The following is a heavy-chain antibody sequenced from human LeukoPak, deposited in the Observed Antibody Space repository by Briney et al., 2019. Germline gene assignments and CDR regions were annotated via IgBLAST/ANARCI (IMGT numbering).Heavy chain of an antibody. Sequence: ASVKVSCKASGYTFTSYGIRWVRQAPGQGLEWMGWISAYNGNTNYAQKLQGRVTMTTDTSTSTAYMELRSLRSDDTAVYYCARATGYSSSWSQKYYFDYWGQGTLVTVSS. CDR2: ISAYNGNT. CDR3: ARATGYSSSWSQKYYFDY. CDR1: GYTFTSYG. D-gene: IGHD6-13*01. V-gene: IGHV1-18*01. J-gene: IGHJ4*02.